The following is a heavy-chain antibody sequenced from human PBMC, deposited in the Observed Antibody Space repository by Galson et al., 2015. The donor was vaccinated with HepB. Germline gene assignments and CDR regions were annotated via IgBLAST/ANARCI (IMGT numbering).Heavy chain of an antibody. CDR3: AKDSLGDDEFICSFDY. CDR2: LSISGDDA. D-gene: IGHD3-16*01. V-gene: IGHV3-23*01. CDR1: GFTFNNYA. J-gene: IGHJ4*02. Sequence: SLRLSCAASGFTFNNYAMSWVRQTAGKGLEWVAALSISGDDAYYAGSVKGRFTISRDNSKNTLFLQMSSLRAEDTAIYYCAKDSLGDDEFICSFDYWGQGALVTVSS.